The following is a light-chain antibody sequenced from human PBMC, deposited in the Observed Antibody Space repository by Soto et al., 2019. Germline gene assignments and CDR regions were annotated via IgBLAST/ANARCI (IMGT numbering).Light chain of an antibody. CDR3: QQYYSTPT. CDR2: WAS. Sequence: DIVLTQSPDSLAVSLGERATINCKSSQSVLYRSNNQNYLAWYQQKAGQPPKLVIYWASTRESGVPDRFSGSGSGTDFTLTISSLQAEDVAVYYCQQYYSTPTFGQGTKVEIK. V-gene: IGKV4-1*01. CDR1: QSVLYRSNNQNY. J-gene: IGKJ1*01.